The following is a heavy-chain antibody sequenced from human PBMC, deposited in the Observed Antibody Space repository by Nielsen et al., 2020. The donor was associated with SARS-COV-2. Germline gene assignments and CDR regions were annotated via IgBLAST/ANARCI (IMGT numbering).Heavy chain of an antibody. CDR3: AKDNRVIPWLVQTYFDY. CDR2: ISWNSGSI. Sequence: SLKISCAASGFTFDDYAVHWVRQAPGKGLEWVSGISWNSGSIGYADSVKGRFTISRDNAKNSLYLQMNSLRAEDTALYYCAKDNRVIPWLVQTYFDYWGQGTLVTVSS. J-gene: IGHJ4*02. V-gene: IGHV3-9*01. CDR1: GFTFDDYA. D-gene: IGHD6-19*01.